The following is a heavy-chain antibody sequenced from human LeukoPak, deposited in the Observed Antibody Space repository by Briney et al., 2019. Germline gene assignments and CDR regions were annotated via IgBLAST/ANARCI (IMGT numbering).Heavy chain of an antibody. CDR3: ARDYYDSSGPTPEPDAFDI. V-gene: IGHV3-11*01. CDR1: GFTFSDYY. J-gene: IGHJ3*02. Sequence: GGSLRLSCAASGFTFSDYYMSWIRQAPGKGLEWVSYISSSGSTIYYADSVKGRFTISRDNAKNSLYLQMNSLRAEDTAVYYCARDYYDSSGPTPEPDAFDIWGQGTMVTVSS. D-gene: IGHD3-22*01. CDR2: ISSSGSTI.